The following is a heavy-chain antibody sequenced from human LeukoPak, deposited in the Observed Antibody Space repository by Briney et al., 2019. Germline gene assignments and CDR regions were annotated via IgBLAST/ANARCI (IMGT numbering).Heavy chain of an antibody. CDR2: IKQDGSET. J-gene: IGHJ4*02. Sequence: GGSLRLSCAASGFTCSNYWMSWVRRAPGKGLEWVANIKQDGSETYYVDSVRGRFTISRDNARNSLYLQMNSLRGEDTAIYYCSRDFWGAYRVDCDFWGQGALVTVSS. CDR3: SRDFWGAYRVDCDF. CDR1: GFTCSNYW. D-gene: IGHD3-3*01. V-gene: IGHV3-7*01.